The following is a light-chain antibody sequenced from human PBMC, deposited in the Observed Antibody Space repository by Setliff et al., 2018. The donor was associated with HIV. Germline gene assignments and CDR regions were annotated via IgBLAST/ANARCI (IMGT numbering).Light chain of an antibody. V-gene: IGLV2-14*03. CDR1: SNDIGGFDY. CDR2: DVS. J-gene: IGLJ1*01. Sequence: QSALTQPASVSGSPGQSIAISCTGTSNDIGGFDYVSWYQQHPGKAPKLTIYDVSKRPSGVSHRFSGSKSGNAASLTISGLQPADEADYYCCSYAGTDNFDVFGTGTKATVL. CDR3: CSYAGTDNFDV.